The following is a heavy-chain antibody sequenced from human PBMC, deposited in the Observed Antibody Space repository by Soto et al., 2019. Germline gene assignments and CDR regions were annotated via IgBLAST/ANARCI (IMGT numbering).Heavy chain of an antibody. V-gene: IGHV3-7*05. CDR2: IKKDGSEK. CDR3: ARAQALWKEFDY. D-gene: IGHD1-1*01. J-gene: IGHJ4*02. CDR1: GFTFSSYW. Sequence: VGSLRLSCAASGFTFSSYWMSWVRQAPGKGLEWVANIKKDGSEKYYGDTVKGRFTIPRDNAKNSLYLQMNSLRAEATALCDCARAQALWKEFDYWGQGTLVTVSS.